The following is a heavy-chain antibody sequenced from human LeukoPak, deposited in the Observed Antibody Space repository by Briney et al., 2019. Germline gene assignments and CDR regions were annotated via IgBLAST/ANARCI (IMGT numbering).Heavy chain of an antibody. CDR1: GFTFSSSP. Sequence: SVKVSCKPSGFTFSSSPVQWVRQARGQRLEWIGWIVGGSGTTNYAQKFQERVTITRDVSTSTAYMELSSLRSEDTAVYYCAAEGQYYYDTSGYQNWFDPWGQGTLVTVSS. J-gene: IGHJ5*02. CDR3: AAEGQYYYDTSGYQNWFDP. CDR2: IVGGSGTT. V-gene: IGHV1-58*01. D-gene: IGHD3-22*01.